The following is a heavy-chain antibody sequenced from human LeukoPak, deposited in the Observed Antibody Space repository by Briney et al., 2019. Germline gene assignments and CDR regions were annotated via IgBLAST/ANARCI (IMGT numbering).Heavy chain of an antibody. D-gene: IGHD2-2*01. CDR3: ARDSYCSSTSCYAPVDY. Sequence: ASVKVSCKASGYTFTGYYMHWVRQAPGQGLEWMGWINPNSGGTNYAQKFQGRVTTTRDTSISTAYMELSRLRSDDTAVYYCARDSYCSSTSCYAPVDYWGQGTLVTVSS. CDR2: INPNSGGT. J-gene: IGHJ4*02. V-gene: IGHV1-2*02. CDR1: GYTFTGYY.